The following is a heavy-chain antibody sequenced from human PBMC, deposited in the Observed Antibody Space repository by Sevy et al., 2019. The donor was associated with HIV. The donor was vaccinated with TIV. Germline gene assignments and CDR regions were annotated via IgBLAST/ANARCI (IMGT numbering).Heavy chain of an antibody. CDR1: DGSISTGGFS. Sequence: SETLSLTCAVSDGSISTGGFSWNWIRQPPGKGLEWIGHIYRTGNTYYNPSLGSRVSISVDRSKNQFSLKLSSVTAADTAVYYCVRGPSYGYVSYGFDVWGQGTMVTVSS. CDR3: VRGPSYGYVSYGFDV. D-gene: IGHD3-16*01. J-gene: IGHJ3*01. CDR2: IYRTGNT. V-gene: IGHV4-30-2*01.